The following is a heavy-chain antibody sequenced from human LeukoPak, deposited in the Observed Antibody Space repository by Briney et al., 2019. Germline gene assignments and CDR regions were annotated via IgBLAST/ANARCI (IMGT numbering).Heavy chain of an antibody. CDR1: GGSISSYY. J-gene: IGHJ6*03. CDR2: IYYSGST. CDR3: ARAGYCSGGSCYSLSYYYYMDV. V-gene: IGHV4-59*08. Sequence: SETLSLTCTVSGGSISSYYWSWIRQPPGKGLEWIGYIYYSGSTNYNPSLKSRVTISVDTSKNQFSLKLSSVTAADTAVYYCARAGYCSGGSCYSLSYYYYMDVWGKGTTVTVSS. D-gene: IGHD2-15*01.